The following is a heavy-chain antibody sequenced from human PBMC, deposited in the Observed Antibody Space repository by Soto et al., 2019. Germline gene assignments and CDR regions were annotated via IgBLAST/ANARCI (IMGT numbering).Heavy chain of an antibody. CDR1: RYTFPCYY. V-gene: IGHV1-2*02. CDR2: INHNSGST. Sequence: ASEQVSYKHYRYTFPCYYIHWVHQAPGQGLEWKGYINHNSGSTRVQKRFQDRVAKTRDTNFNTTYLELSRLTSDDTAVYYCARGGDHTYYYYPMDLWGQGTTVTVSS. CDR3: ARGGDHTYYYYPMDL. J-gene: IGHJ6*02. D-gene: IGHD3-16*01.